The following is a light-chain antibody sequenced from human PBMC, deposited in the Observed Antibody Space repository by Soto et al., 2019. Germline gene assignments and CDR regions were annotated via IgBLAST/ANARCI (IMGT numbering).Light chain of an antibody. Sequence: EIVLTQSPGTLYLSPGERATLSCRASQSVSSGYLAWYQQRPGQAPRLLIYGASTRATGIPARFSGSGSGTEFTLTISSLQPDDFATYYCQQYNSYSQRTFGQGTKVDIK. CDR2: GAS. CDR3: QQYNSYSQRT. V-gene: IGKV3-20*01. CDR1: QSVSSGY. J-gene: IGKJ1*01.